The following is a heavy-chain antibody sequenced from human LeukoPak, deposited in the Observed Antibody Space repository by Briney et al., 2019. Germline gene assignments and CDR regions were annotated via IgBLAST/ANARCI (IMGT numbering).Heavy chain of an antibody. CDR3: ARESTVTTYFDY. Sequence: GGSLRLSCAASGFTVSSNYMSWVRQAPGKGLEWVSVIYSGGSTYYADSVKGRFTISRDNSKNTLYLQMNSLRAEDTAVYYCARESTVTTYFDYWGQGTLVTVSS. CDR1: GFTVSSNY. D-gene: IGHD4-17*01. V-gene: IGHV3-66*01. CDR2: IYSGGST. J-gene: IGHJ4*02.